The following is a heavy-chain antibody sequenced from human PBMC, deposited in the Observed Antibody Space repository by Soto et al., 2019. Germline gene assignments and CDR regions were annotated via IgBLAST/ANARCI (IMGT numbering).Heavy chain of an antibody. CDR1: GYTFTVYY. CDR2: INPNSGGT. V-gene: IGHV1-2*04. CDR3: ARGRKGAYYDFWSGYYTPYYYYGMDV. Sequence: ASVKVSCKASGYTFTVYYMHCVLQSPLQWLDWMGCINPNSGGTNYAQKFQGWVTMTRDTSISTAYMELSRLRSDDTAVYYCARGRKGAYYDFWSGYYTPYYYYGMDVWGQGTTVTVSS. D-gene: IGHD3-3*01. J-gene: IGHJ6*02.